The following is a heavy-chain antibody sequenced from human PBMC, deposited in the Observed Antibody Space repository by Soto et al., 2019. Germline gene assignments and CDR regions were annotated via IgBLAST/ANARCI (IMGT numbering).Heavy chain of an antibody. V-gene: IGHV4-59*01. CDR3: ARGYCSSTICYIWDNWFDP. D-gene: IGHD2-2*02. CDR1: GGSISSYY. Sequence: QVQLQESGPGLVKPSETLSLTCTVSGGSISSYYWSWIRQPPGKGLEWIGYIYYSGRTNYNPSLNSRVPISVDTSTNQFSLKLSSVTAADTAVYYCARGYCSSTICYIWDNWFDPWGQGTLVTVSS. CDR2: IYYSGRT. J-gene: IGHJ5*02.